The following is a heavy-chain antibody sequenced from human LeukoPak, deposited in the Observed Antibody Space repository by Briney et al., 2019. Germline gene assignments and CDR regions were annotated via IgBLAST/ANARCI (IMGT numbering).Heavy chain of an antibody. Sequence: GGSLRLSCAASGFTVSSTSMSWVRQAPGKGLECVSVLYSGGNTYYADSVKGRFAISRDNSKNTVYLQMNSLRADDTAVYYCAREIRDYGDYVGYFDYWGQGTLVTVSS. CDR1: GFTVSSTS. CDR3: AREIRDYGDYVGYFDY. D-gene: IGHD4-17*01. J-gene: IGHJ4*02. V-gene: IGHV3-53*01. CDR2: LYSGGNT.